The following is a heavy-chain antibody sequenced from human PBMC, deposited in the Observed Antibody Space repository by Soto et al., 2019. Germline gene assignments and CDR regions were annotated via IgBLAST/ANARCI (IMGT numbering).Heavy chain of an antibody. CDR2: IWYGGSNY. Sequence: VQLAESGGGVVQPGRSLRLSCAASGFTFSSYGMHWVRQAPGKGLEWVALIWYGGSNYYYADSVKGRFTISRDNSKNTLYLQMNSLRAEDTAVYYCARGTGNYYYSMDVWGQGTTVTVSS. CDR3: ARGTGNYYYSMDV. J-gene: IGHJ6*02. V-gene: IGHV3-33*01. CDR1: GFTFSSYG.